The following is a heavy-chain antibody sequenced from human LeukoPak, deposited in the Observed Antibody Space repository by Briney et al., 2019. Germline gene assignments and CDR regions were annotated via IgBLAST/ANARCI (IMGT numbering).Heavy chain of an antibody. V-gene: IGHV3-30*01. D-gene: IGHD5-12*01. CDR3: AREFSSGYAFDY. J-gene: IGHJ4*02. Sequence: PGGSLRLSCAASGFTFSSYAMHWVRQASGKGLEWVAVISYDGSNKYYADSVKGRFTISRDNSKNTLYLQMNSLRAEDTAVYYCAREFSSGYAFDYWGQGTLVTVSS. CDR2: ISYDGSNK. CDR1: GFTFSSYA.